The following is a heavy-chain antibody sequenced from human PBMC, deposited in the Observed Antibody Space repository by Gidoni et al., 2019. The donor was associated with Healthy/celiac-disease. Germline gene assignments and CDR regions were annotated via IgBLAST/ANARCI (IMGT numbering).Heavy chain of an antibody. CDR1: GFTFSSYG. V-gene: IGHV3-30*18. J-gene: IGHJ6*02. CDR3: AKDIVVVPAAINYYYYYGMDV. CDR2: ISYDGSNK. Sequence: QVQLVESGGGVVQPGRSLRLSCAASGFTFSSYGMHWGRQAPGKGLEWVAVISYDGSNKYYADSVKGRFTISRDNSKNTLYLQMNSLRAEDTAVYYCAKDIVVVPAAINYYYYYGMDVWGQGTTVTVSS. D-gene: IGHD2-2*01.